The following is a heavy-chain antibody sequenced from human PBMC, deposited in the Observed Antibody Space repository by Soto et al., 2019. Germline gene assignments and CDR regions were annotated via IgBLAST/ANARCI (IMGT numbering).Heavy chain of an antibody. D-gene: IGHD6-13*01. Sequence: PSETLSLTCTVSGGSISSYYWSWIRQPPGKGLEWIGYIYYSGSTNYNPSLKSRVTISVDTSKNQFSLKLSSVTAADTAVYYCARAAAIPYFDYWGQGTLATVSS. J-gene: IGHJ4*02. CDR3: ARAAAIPYFDY. CDR2: IYYSGST. V-gene: IGHV4-59*01. CDR1: GGSISSYY.